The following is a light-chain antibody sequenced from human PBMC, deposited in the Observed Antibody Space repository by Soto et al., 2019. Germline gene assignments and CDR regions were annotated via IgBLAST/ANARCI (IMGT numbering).Light chain of an antibody. Sequence: QSALTQPPSASGSPGQSVTISCTGTSRDVGGFNYVSWYQQHPGKAPKLLIFDVYSRPSGISNRFSGSKSGNTASLTISGLQAEDEADYYCSSYTTSSSYVFGAGTKLTVL. J-gene: IGLJ1*01. V-gene: IGLV2-14*01. CDR2: DVY. CDR1: SRDVGGFNY. CDR3: SSYTTSSSYV.